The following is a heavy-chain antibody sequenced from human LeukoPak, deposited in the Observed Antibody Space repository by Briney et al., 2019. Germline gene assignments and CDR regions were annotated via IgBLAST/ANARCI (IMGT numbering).Heavy chain of an antibody. CDR1: GGSISSSSYY. D-gene: IGHD1-7*01. CDR2: ISGSGVST. J-gene: IGHJ4*02. Sequence: ETLSLTCTVSGGSISSSSYYWGWVRQAPGKGLEWVSAISGSGVSTYYADSVKGRFTVSRDNSKNTLYLQMSSLRAEDTAVYYCAKDERNWNYNLASQTYDWGQGTLVTVSS. V-gene: IGHV3-23*01. CDR3: AKDERNWNYNLASQTYD.